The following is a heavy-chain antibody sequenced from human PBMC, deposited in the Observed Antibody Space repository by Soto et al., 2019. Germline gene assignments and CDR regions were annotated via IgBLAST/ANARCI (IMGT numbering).Heavy chain of an antibody. V-gene: IGHV1-69*01. J-gene: IGHJ4*02. CDR3: ASERVAEMATGGYFDN. Sequence: VHLVQSGAEVKKPGSSVKVSCKTSGGTFSDLAFSWVRQAPRQGLEWVGGIIPLFGTPNYAREFQGRVSISADESSNTVYMELRSLRSEDTAVYYCASERVAEMATGGYFDNWGQGTLVTVSS. CDR1: GGTFSDLA. CDR2: IIPLFGTP. D-gene: IGHD5-12*01.